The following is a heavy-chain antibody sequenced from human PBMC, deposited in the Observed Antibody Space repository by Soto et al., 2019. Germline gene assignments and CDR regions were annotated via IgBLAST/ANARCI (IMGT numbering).Heavy chain of an antibody. CDR1: GFTFNNYG. V-gene: IGHV3-33*01. CDR3: TRAAIRGELLDY. D-gene: IGHD1-26*01. CDR2: IWHDGSNK. Sequence: QVQLVESGEGVVQPGRSLRLSCAASGFTFNNYGMHWVRQAPGKGLEWVALIWHDGSNKGYADSVKGRFTISRDNSKNTLNLQMNSLRVEDTAVYYCTRAAIRGELLDYWGQGTQVTVSS. J-gene: IGHJ4*02.